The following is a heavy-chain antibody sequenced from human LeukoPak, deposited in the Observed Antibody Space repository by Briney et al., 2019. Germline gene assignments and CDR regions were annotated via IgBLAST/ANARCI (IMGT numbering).Heavy chain of an antibody. V-gene: IGHV4-59*01. CDR2: IYYSGST. Sequence: SKTLSLTCTVPSGSISSYYWSWIRQPPGKGLEWIGYIYYSGSTKYNPSLNSRGTISLDTSTNQVSLKLTSVTAADTAVYYCARASGSGTYYPYWGQGTLVTVSS. CDR1: SGSISSYY. CDR3: ARASGSGTYYPY. J-gene: IGHJ4*02. D-gene: IGHD3-10*01.